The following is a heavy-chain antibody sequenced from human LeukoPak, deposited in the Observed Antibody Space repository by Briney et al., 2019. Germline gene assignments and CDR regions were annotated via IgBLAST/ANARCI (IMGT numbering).Heavy chain of an antibody. CDR2: ISGSGGNT. V-gene: IGHV3-23*01. CDR3: AKGQGGYCSAGSCYADH. J-gene: IGHJ4*02. D-gene: IGHD2-15*01. Sequence: GGSLRLSCAASGFTFSRYAMNWVRQTPGKGLEWVSAISGSGGNTYYADSVKGRFTISRDNSKNTLYLQMNGLRVEDTAVYYCAKGQGGYCSAGSCYADHWGQGTLVTVSS. CDR1: GFTFSRYA.